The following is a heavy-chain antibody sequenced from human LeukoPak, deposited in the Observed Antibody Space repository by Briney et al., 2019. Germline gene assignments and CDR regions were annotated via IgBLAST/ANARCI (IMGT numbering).Heavy chain of an antibody. CDR2: INHSGST. V-gene: IGHV4-34*01. Sequence: PSETLSLTCNVSGASMSNYYWSWIRQPPGKGLEWIGEINHSGSTNYNPSLKSRVTISVDTSKNQFSLKLSSVTAADTAVYYCARGGIAARLRGFDHWGQGTLVTVSS. J-gene: IGHJ4*02. CDR1: GASMSNYY. CDR3: ARGGIAARLRGFDH. D-gene: IGHD6-6*01.